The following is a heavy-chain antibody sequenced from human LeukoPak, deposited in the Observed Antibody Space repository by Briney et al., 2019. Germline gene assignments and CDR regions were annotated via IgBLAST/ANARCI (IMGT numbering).Heavy chain of an antibody. J-gene: IGHJ3*02. CDR2: IYTSGST. CDR3: ASGYCSSTSCHGAFDI. CDR1: GGSISSYY. Sequence: SETLSLTCTVSGGSISSYYWSWIRQPAGKGLEWIGRIYTSGSTNYNPSLKSRVTMSVDTSKNQFSLKLSSVTAADTAVYYCASGYCSSTSCHGAFDIWGQGTMVTVSS. D-gene: IGHD2-2*01. V-gene: IGHV4-4*07.